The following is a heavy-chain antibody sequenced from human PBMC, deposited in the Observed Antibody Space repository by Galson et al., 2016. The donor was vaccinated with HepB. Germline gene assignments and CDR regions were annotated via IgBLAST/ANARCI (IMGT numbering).Heavy chain of an antibody. CDR1: GFTFSSYG. CDR2: ISNSGGST. CDR3: ARPSSGIHNY. J-gene: IGHJ4*02. Sequence: SLRLSCAGSGFTFSSYGMSWVRQAPGKGLEWVSSISNSGGSTYYADSVKGRFTISRDNSSNTLYLQMDSLRAEDTAVYYCARPSSGIHNYWGQGTLVTVSS. V-gene: IGHV3-23*01. D-gene: IGHD1-26*01.